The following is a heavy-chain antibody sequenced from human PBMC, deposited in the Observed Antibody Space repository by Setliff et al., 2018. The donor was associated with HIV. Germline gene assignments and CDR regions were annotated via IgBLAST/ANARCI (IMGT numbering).Heavy chain of an antibody. CDR3: VRPRAFDSFDV. J-gene: IGHJ3*01. CDR2: INPNNGGT. V-gene: IGHV1-2*06. CDR1: GFLVTGYN. Sequence: GASVMVSCKALGFLVTGYNVHWVRQAPGHGPEWLGRINPNNGGTNYAQKFQGRVTMSLDTSTSTVYSELKALTSDDTAVYYCVRPRAFDSFDVWGPGTMVTVSS.